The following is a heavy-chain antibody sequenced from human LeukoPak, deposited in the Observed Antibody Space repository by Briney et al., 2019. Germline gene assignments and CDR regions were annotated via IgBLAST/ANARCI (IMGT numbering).Heavy chain of an antibody. V-gene: IGHV1-2*04. J-gene: IGHJ5*02. CDR1: GYTFTGYY. Sequence: ASVKVSCKASGYTFTGYYMHWVRQAPGQGLEWMGWINPNSGGTNYAQKFQGWVTMTRDTSISTAYMELSRLRSDDTAVYYCARGVGDYGLGALGVDLGGGSGGVTFFLDPGAQGPLVAVPS. D-gene: IGHD4-17*01. CDR3: ARGVGDYGLGALGVDLGGGSGGVTFFLDP. CDR2: INPNSGGT.